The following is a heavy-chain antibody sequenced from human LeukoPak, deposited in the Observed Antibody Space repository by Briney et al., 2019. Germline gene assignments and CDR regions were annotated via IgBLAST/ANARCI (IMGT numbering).Heavy chain of an antibody. V-gene: IGHV4-59*01. CDR1: GGSISSYY. D-gene: IGHD6-13*01. Sequence: SETLSLTCTVSGGSISSYYWSWIRQPPGRGLEWIGYIYYSGSTNYNPSLKSRVTISVDTSKNQFSLKLSSVTAADTAVYYCARTVMGPKQQLIPYFDYWGQGTLVTVSS. CDR2: IYYSGST. CDR3: ARTVMGPKQQLIPYFDY. J-gene: IGHJ4*02.